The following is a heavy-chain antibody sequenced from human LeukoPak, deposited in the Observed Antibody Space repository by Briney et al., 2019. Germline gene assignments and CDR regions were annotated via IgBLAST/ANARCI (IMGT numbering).Heavy chain of an antibody. D-gene: IGHD5-18*01. CDR3: ARGNSSGRGALDY. J-gene: IGHJ4*02. CDR1: GFTFRSYS. V-gene: IGHV3-48*04. Sequence: GGSLRLSCAASGFTFRSYSMNWVRQAPGKGLGWVSYISSSNSTIYYGDSVKGRFTISRDNAENSLYLQMNSLRAEDTAVYYCARGNSSGRGALDYWGQGTLVTVSS. CDR2: ISSSNSTI.